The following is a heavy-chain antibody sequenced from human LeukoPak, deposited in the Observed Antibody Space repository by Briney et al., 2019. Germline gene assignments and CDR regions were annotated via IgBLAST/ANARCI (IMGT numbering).Heavy chain of an antibody. CDR1: GHTFTTYG. CDR2: ISGSNGRT. Sequence: ASVKVSWKASGHTFTTYGISWVRQAPGQGLEWMGWISGSNGRTNYAQKLHGRVTMTTDTSTSTGYMELRSLRSDDTAVYYCARDQDGQYFDYWGQGTLLTVSS. J-gene: IGHJ4*02. V-gene: IGHV1-18*01. CDR3: ARDQDGQYFDY.